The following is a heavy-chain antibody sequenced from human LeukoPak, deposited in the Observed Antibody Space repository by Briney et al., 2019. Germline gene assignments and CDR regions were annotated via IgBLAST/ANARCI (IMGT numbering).Heavy chain of an antibody. D-gene: IGHD3-22*01. CDR3: TRAPPGMTMMTDY. CDR2: VSTNDGNT. V-gene: IGHV1-18*01. Sequence: ASVKVSCKASGYTFTNYHIAWVRQAPGQGLEWMGWVSTNDGNTVYAQRLQGRVTVTTDTSTSVAYTELRSLTSDDTAVYYCTRAPPGMTMMTDYWGQGTLVTVPS. CDR1: GYTFTNYH. J-gene: IGHJ4*02.